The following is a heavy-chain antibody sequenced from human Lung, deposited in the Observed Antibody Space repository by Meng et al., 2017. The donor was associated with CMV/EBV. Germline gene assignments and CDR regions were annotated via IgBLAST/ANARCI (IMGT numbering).Heavy chain of an antibody. Sequence: QVRLPDAGPTLAERSDTLSLTCAVSGYSITNHNWWAWVRQPPGKGLEWIGESPHRGSSAYNPSLKSRVSMSIDKSKNQFSLKLTSVTAADTAVYHCLRRSGGSVWGQGSLVTVSS. V-gene: IGHV4-4*02. CDR2: SPHRGSS. D-gene: IGHD3-10*01. CDR3: LRRSGGSV. J-gene: IGHJ1*01. CDR1: GYSITNHNW.